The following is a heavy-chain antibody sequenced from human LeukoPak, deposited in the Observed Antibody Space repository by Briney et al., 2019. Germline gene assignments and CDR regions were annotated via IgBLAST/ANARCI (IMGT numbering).Heavy chain of an antibody. Sequence: GGSLRLSCAASGFTFSSYWMSWVRQAPGKGLEWVSYISSSSSTIYYADSVKGRFTISRDNAENSLYLQMNSLKVEDTAVYYCSRDLGLEGYWSQGSLVTVSS. CDR2: ISSSSSTI. D-gene: IGHD3-3*01. V-gene: IGHV3-48*01. CDR3: SRDLGLEGY. J-gene: IGHJ4*02. CDR1: GFTFSSYW.